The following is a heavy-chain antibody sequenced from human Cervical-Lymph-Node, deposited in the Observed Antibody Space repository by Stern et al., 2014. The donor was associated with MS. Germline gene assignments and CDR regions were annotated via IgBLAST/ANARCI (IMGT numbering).Heavy chain of an antibody. CDR1: GFNFSSYA. Sequence: VQLVESGGGVVQPGRALRLSCAATGFNFSSYAMQWVRQAPGKGLAWVADISYDGSKAYYTESVKGRFTVSRDNSKNTLFLQVSSLRPEDAAEYYCARDLVWFGELDWGAMDVWGHGTTVTVSS. CDR3: ARDLVWFGELDWGAMDV. D-gene: IGHD3-10*01. V-gene: IGHV3-30-3*01. CDR2: ISYDGSKA. J-gene: IGHJ6*02.